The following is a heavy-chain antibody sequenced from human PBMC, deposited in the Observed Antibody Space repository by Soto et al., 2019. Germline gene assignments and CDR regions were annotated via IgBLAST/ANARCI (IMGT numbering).Heavy chain of an antibody. CDR1: GFTFSSYG. J-gene: IGHJ3*02. CDR2: IWYDGSNK. V-gene: IGHV3-33*01. Sequence: QVQLVESGGGVVQPGRSLRLSCAASGFTFSSYGMHWVRQAPGKGLEWVAVIWYDGSNKYYADSVKGRFTISRDNSKNTLYLQMNSLRAEDTAVYYCARDMRSKYCSGCSCLDTFDIWGQGTMVTVSS. CDR3: ARDMRSKYCSGCSCLDTFDI. D-gene: IGHD2-15*01.